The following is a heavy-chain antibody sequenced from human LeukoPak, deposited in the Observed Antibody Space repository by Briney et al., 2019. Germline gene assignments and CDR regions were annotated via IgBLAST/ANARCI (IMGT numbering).Heavy chain of an antibody. Sequence: GGSLRLSCAASGFTVSSNYMSWVRQAPGKGLEWVSVIYSGGSTYYADSVKGRFTISRDNSKNTLYLQMNSLRAEDTAVYYCARDNDYYDSSGYIPGMDVWGQGTPVTVSS. J-gene: IGHJ6*02. D-gene: IGHD3-22*01. V-gene: IGHV3-66*02. CDR2: IYSGGST. CDR1: GFTVSSNY. CDR3: ARDNDYYDSSGYIPGMDV.